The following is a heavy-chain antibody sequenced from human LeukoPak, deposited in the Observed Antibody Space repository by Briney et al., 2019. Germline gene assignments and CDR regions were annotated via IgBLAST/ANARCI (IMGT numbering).Heavy chain of an antibody. V-gene: IGHV5-51*01. CDR2: ISPDDSDA. J-gene: IGHJ4*02. Sequence: GESLKISCKGSGYRFTDYWIGWVRQVPGKGLEWMGIISPDDSDARDSPSYSPPFQGQVTISADESISTAYLQWSSLKASDTAMYYCARYRGHYVSLPSPFDYWGQGTLVTVSS. CDR1: GYRFTDYW. CDR3: ARYRGHYVSLPSPFDY. D-gene: IGHD4-17*01.